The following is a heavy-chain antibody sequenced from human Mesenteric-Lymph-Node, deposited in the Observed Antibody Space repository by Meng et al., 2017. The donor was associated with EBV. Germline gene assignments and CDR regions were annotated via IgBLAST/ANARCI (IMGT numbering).Heavy chain of an antibody. CDR2: INHSGST. CDR3: ARPWLGRFDY. D-gene: IGHD6-19*01. V-gene: IGHV4-34*01. Sequence: QVQLHEWGAGLLKPSETLSLTCAVYGGSFSGYYWSWIRQPPGKGLEWIGEINHSGSTNYNPSLKSRVTISVDTSKNQFSLKLSSVTAADTAVYYCARPWLGRFDYWGQGTLVTVSS. CDR1: GGSFSGYY. J-gene: IGHJ4*02.